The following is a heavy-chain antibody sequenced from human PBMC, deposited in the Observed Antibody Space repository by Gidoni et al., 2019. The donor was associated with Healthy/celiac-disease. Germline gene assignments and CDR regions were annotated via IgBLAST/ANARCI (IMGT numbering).Heavy chain of an antibody. CDR3: ARWSVYSSSYFDY. V-gene: IGHV4-39*01. J-gene: IGHJ4*02. D-gene: IGHD6-6*01. Sequence: RVTISVDTSKNQFSLKLSSVTAADTAVYYCARWSVYSSSYFDYWGQGTLVTVSS.